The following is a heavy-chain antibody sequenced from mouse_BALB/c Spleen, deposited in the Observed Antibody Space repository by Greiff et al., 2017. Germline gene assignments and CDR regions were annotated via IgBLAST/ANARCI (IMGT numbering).Heavy chain of an antibody. CDR3: AREWGITTVVATRAMDY. CDR1: GFTFSDYY. Sequence: EVQRVESGGGLVKPGGSLKLSCAASGFTFSDYYMYWVRQTPEKRLEWVATISDGGSYTYYPDSVKGRFTISRDNAKNNLYLQMSSLKSEDTAMYYCAREWGITTVVATRAMDYWGQGTSVTVSS. V-gene: IGHV5-4*02. J-gene: IGHJ4*01. D-gene: IGHD1-1*01. CDR2: ISDGGSYT.